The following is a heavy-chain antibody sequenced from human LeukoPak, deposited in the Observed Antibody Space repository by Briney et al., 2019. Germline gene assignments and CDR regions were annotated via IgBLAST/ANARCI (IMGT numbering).Heavy chain of an antibody. CDR2: ISYDGSNK. CDR3: ARDLVYYYDSSGYYGGGFDY. D-gene: IGHD3-22*01. CDR1: GFTFSSYA. J-gene: IGHJ4*02. Sequence: GGSLRLSCAASGFTFSSYAMHWVRQAPGKGLEWVAVISYDGSNKYYADSVKGRFTISRDNSKNTLCLQMNSLRAEDTAVYYCARDLVYYYDSSGYYGGGFDYWGQGTLVTVSS. V-gene: IGHV3-30*04.